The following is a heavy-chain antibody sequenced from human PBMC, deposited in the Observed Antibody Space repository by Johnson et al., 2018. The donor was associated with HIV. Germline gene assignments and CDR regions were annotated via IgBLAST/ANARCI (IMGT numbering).Heavy chain of an antibody. J-gene: IGHJ3*01. CDR2: IWKDGSTK. Sequence: QVQLVESGGVVVQPGRSLRLSCAASGFIFSNYGMHWVRQAPGKGLESVAVIWKDGSTKYYADSVKGRSAISRDNSKNTFYLQMNTVRAEDTAVYYCARDGGYSYFAFDLWGQGTVVTVSS. V-gene: IGHV3-33*01. CDR1: GFIFSNYG. CDR3: ARDGGYSYFAFDL. D-gene: IGHD5-18*01.